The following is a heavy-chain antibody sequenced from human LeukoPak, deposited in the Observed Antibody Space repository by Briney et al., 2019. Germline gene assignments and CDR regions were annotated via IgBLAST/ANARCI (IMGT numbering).Heavy chain of an antibody. Sequence: SVKVSCKASGGTFSSYAISWVRQAPGQGLEWMGRIIPIFGTANYAQKFQGRVTITADESTSTAYMELSSLRSEDTAVYYCARAGTTGNVGSDDAFDIWGQGTMVTVSS. J-gene: IGHJ3*02. V-gene: IGHV1-69*13. D-gene: IGHD1-1*01. CDR3: ARAGTTGNVGSDDAFDI. CDR1: GGTFSSYA. CDR2: IIPIFGTA.